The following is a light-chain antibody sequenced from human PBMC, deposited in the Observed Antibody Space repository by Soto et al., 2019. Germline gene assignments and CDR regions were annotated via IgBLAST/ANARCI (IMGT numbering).Light chain of an antibody. J-gene: IGKJ5*01. Sequence: EIVLTQSPATLSLSPGERATLSCRASQSVSSYLAWYQQKPGQAPRLLIYDASSRTTGIPDRFSGSGSGTDFTLTISRLEPEDFAVYYCQHRSNWPITFGQGTRLEIK. V-gene: IGKV3-11*01. CDR1: QSVSSY. CDR3: QHRSNWPIT. CDR2: DAS.